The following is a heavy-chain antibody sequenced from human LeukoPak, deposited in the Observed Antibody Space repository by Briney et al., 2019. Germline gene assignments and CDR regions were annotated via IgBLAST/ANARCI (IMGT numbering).Heavy chain of an antibody. D-gene: IGHD7-27*01. Sequence: GGSLRLSCAASGFTFSTYAMHWVRQAPGKGLEWVAVISYDGSYKYYVDSVKGRFTISRDNSKNTLYLQMNSLRAEDTAVYYCARVYATANWGYYYMDVWGKGTTVTVSS. CDR3: ARVYATANWGYYYMDV. CDR1: GFTFSTYA. V-gene: IGHV3-30*04. J-gene: IGHJ6*03. CDR2: ISYDGSYK.